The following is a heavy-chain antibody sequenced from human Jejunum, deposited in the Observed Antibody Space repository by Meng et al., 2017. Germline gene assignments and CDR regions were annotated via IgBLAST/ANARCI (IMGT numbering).Heavy chain of an antibody. Sequence: QVQLQQWGAGLLKPSETLSLTCAIYGGSFNDYYWSWIRQPPGEGLEWIGEIHQSGSTNYNPSLKSRVTISVDSSKNQFFLDLSSVTAADTAVYYRASLSSSWSGADYWGQGTLVTVSS. V-gene: IGHV4-34*01. D-gene: IGHD6-13*01. CDR2: IHQSGST. J-gene: IGHJ4*02. CDR3: ASLSSSWSGADY. CDR1: GGSFNDYY.